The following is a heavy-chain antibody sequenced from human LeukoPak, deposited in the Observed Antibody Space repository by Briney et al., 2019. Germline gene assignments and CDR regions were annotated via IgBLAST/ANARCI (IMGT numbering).Heavy chain of an antibody. V-gene: IGHV3-21*01. CDR1: GFTFSSYS. Sequence: GGSLRLPCAASGFTFSSYSMNWVRQAPGKGLEWVSSISSSSSYIYYADSVKGRFTISRDNAKNSLYLQMNSLRAEDTAVYYCARGDPYYDSSGYYGFDPWGQGTLVTVSS. D-gene: IGHD3-22*01. CDR3: ARGDPYYDSSGYYGFDP. CDR2: ISSSSSYI. J-gene: IGHJ5*02.